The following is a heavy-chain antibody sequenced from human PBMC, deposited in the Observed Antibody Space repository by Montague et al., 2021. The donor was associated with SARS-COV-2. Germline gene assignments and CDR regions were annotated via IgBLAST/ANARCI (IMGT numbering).Heavy chain of an antibody. CDR1: GFTFSSYA. J-gene: IGHJ6*02. V-gene: IGHV3-23*01. Sequence: SLRLSCAASGFTFSSYAMSWVRQAPGKGLEWVSAISGTGGSTYYXXSLKGRFTISRDNSKNTLYLQMNSLRAEDTAVYYCAKGREEAEWLLLITYYYGMDVWGQGTTVTVSS. D-gene: IGHD3-3*01. CDR2: ISGTGGST. CDR3: AKGREEAEWLLLITYYYGMDV.